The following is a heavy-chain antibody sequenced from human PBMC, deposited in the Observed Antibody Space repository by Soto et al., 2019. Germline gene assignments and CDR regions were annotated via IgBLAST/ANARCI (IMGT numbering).Heavy chain of an antibody. CDR1: GYTFTSYL. Sequence: QVQLVQSGAEVKKPGASVQVSCKASGYTFTSYLMHWVRKAPGQRLEWMGWINAGNGNTKYSQKFQGRVTITRDTSASTAYMELSSLRSDDTAVYFCTSLLYSSGWYVFDYWGQGTLVTVSS. J-gene: IGHJ4*02. V-gene: IGHV1-3*01. CDR2: INAGNGNT. CDR3: TSLLYSSGWYVFDY. D-gene: IGHD6-19*01.